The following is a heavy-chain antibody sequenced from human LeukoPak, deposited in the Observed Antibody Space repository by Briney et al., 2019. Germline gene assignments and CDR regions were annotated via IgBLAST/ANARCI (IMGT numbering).Heavy chain of an antibody. J-gene: IGHJ4*02. V-gene: IGHV4-39*07. CDR2: IYYSGST. D-gene: IGHD3-10*01. CDR3: ARVPSRGYGLGSYSPDY. Sequence: SETLSLTCTVSGGSISSSSYYWGWIRQPPGKGLEWIGNIYYSGSTYYNPSLKSRVTISVDTSKNQFSLKLTSVTAANTAVYYCARVPSRGYGLGSYSPDYWGQGTLVTVSS. CDR1: GGSISSSSYY.